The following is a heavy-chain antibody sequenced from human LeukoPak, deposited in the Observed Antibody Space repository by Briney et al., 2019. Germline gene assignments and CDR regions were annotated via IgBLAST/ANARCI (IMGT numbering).Heavy chain of an antibody. CDR3: ARACLGIDYFDY. V-gene: IGHV1-46*01. Sequence: ASVKVSCKASGYTLTSYYMHWVRQAPGQGLEWMGIINPSGGSTSYAQKFQGRVTMTRDTSTSTVYMELSSLRSEDTAVYYCARACLGIDYFDYWGQGTLVTVSS. D-gene: IGHD7-27*01. J-gene: IGHJ4*02. CDR1: GYTLTSYY. CDR2: INPSGGST.